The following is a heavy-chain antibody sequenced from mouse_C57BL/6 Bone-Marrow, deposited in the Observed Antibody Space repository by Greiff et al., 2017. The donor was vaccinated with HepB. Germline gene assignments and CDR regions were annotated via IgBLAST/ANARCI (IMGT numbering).Heavy chain of an antibody. V-gene: IGHV1-52*01. CDR3: ARFYYGSRGYWYFDV. D-gene: IGHD1-1*01. CDR2: IDPSDSET. J-gene: IGHJ1*03. CDR1: GYTFTSYW. Sequence: QVQLQQSGAELVRPGSSVKLSCKASGYTFTSYWMHWVKQRPIQGLEWIGNIDPSDSETHYNQKFKDKATLTVDKSSSTAYMQLSSLTSEDSAVYYCARFYYGSRGYWYFDVWGTGTTVTVSS.